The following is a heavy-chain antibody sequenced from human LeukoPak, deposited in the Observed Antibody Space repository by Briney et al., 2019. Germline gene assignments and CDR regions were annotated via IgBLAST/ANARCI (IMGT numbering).Heavy chain of an antibody. CDR3: ARGSGWYGY. V-gene: IGHV4-59*01. Sequence: SETLSLTCTVSGGSISNYYWNWIRQPPGKGLEWIGYIYYSGTTNYNPSLKSRVSMSVDTSKNQFSLKLSSVTAADTAVYYCARGSGWYGYWGQGTLVTVSS. CDR1: GGSISNYY. CDR2: IYYSGTT. D-gene: IGHD6-19*01. J-gene: IGHJ4*02.